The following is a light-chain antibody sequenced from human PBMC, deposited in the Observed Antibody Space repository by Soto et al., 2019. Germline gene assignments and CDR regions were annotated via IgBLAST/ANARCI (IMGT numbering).Light chain of an antibody. CDR3: SSYTSRSTLV. V-gene: IGLV2-14*03. CDR1: TSDVGAYNY. J-gene: IGLJ3*02. CDR2: DVT. Sequence: QSALTQPASVSGSLGQSITISCTGTTSDVGAYNYVSWYQQHPGKAPQLVIYDVTNRPSGVSNRFSGSKSGNTASLTISGLQAEDEADYYFSSYTSRSTLVFGGGTKLTVL.